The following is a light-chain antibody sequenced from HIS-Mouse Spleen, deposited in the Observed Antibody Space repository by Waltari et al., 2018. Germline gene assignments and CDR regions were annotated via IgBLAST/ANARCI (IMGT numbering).Light chain of an antibody. V-gene: IGKV3-20*01. CDR2: GAS. CDR3: QQYGSSPPT. J-gene: IGKJ1*01. CDR1: QSVSSSY. Sequence: ETVLTQSPGTLSLSPGERATLPCRASQSVSSSYLAWYQQKPGQAPRLLIYGASSRATGIPDRFSGSGSGTDFTLTISRLEPEDFAVYYCQQYGSSPPTFGQGTKVEIK.